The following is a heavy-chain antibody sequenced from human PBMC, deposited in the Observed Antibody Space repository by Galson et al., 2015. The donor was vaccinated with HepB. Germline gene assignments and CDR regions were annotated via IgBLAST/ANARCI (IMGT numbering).Heavy chain of an antibody. CDR2: IYYSGST. CDR3: ARRTMIVVESAFDI. Sequence: LSLTCAVSGGSISSGGYSWSWIRQPPGKGLEWIGYIYYSGSTYYHPSLKSRVTISVDTSKNQFSLKLSSVTAADTAVYYCARRTMIVVESAFDIWGQGTMVTVSS. J-gene: IGHJ3*02. D-gene: IGHD3-22*01. CDR1: GGSISSGGYS. V-gene: IGHV4-30-4*07.